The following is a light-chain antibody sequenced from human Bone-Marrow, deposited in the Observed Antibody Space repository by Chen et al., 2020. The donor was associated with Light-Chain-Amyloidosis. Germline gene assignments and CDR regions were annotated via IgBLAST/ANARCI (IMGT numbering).Light chain of an antibody. CDR3: AAWDDSLSAVV. CDR1: GSNIGSNY. CDR2: RNN. Sequence: QSVPTQPPSASGTPGQRVTISCSGSGSNIGSNYIFWYQQLPGTAPKLLIYRNNQRPSGVPDRFSGSKSGTSASLAISGLRSEDEGDYYCAAWDDSLSAVVFGGGTKLTVL. J-gene: IGLJ2*01. V-gene: IGLV1-47*01.